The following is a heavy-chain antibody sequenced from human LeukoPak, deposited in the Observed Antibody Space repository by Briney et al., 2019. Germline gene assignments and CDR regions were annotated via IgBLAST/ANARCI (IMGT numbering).Heavy chain of an antibody. Sequence: PSETLSLTCTVSGGSISSYYWSWIRQPPGKGLEWIGYIYYSGSTNYNPSLKSRVTISVDTSRNQFSLKLSSVTAADTAVYYCARGRIVVVPAAIYAWFDPWGQGTLVTVSS. D-gene: IGHD2-2*01. V-gene: IGHV4-59*01. CDR2: IYYSGST. CDR1: GGSISSYY. J-gene: IGHJ5*02. CDR3: ARGRIVVVPAAIYAWFDP.